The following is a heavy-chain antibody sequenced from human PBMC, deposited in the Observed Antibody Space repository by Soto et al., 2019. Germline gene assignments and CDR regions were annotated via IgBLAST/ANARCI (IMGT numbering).Heavy chain of an antibody. J-gene: IGHJ6*02. CDR3: AREGYYSGSATYSPPRFYGMDV. V-gene: IGHV1-18*01. CDR2: ISDYNGNT. Sequence: QAQLVQSGVEVKKAGASVKVSCKASGYTFSSYGISWARQAPGQGLEWMGWISDYNGNTQYAQKFQGRVFMTTDTATRTASMHLRGLRSDDTAVYFCAREGYYSGSATYSPPRFYGMDVWGQGTTVTVSS. D-gene: IGHD3-10*01. CDR1: GYTFSSYG.